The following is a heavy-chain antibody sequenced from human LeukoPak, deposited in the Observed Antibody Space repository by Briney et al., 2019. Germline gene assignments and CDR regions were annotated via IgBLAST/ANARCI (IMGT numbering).Heavy chain of an antibody. CDR3: AKLFDSGTYNNFFHY. V-gene: IGHV3-23*01. CDR1: GFTFSSYA. CDR2: ITATSSST. D-gene: IGHD3-10*01. Sequence: GGSLRLSCAASGFTFSSYAMSWVRQAPGKGLEWVSAITATSSSTYDADSVQGRFTISRDNSKNTLFLQMNSMRPEDTAIYYCAKLFDSGTYNNFFHYWGQGTLVTVSS. J-gene: IGHJ4*02.